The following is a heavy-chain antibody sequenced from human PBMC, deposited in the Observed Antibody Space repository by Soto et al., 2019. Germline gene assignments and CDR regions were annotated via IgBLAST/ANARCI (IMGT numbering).Heavy chain of an antibody. J-gene: IGHJ4*02. D-gene: IGHD2-2*01. V-gene: IGHV3-15*07. CDR1: GFTFSNAW. CDR3: AKRLCSGTSCRPAAIDY. CDR2: IKSKTDGGTT. Sequence: VGSLRLSCAASGFTFSNAWINWVRQAPGKGLEWVGRIKSKTDGGTTDFAAPVKGRFTVSRDNSKNTVFLQMNSLRAEDTAVYYCAKRLCSGTSCRPAAIDYWGQGTLVTVSS.